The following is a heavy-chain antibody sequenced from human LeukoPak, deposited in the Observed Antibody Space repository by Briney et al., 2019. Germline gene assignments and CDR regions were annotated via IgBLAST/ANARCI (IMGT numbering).Heavy chain of an antibody. CDR2: IYYSGST. Sequence: SETLSLTCTVSGGSISSYYWSWIRQPPGKGLEWIGYIYYSGSTNYNPSLKSRVTISVDTSKNQFSLKLSSVTAADTAVYYCARDRGGSYDYWGQGTLVTVSS. V-gene: IGHV4-59*01. CDR1: GGSISSYY. J-gene: IGHJ4*02. CDR3: ARDRGGSYDY. D-gene: IGHD1-26*01.